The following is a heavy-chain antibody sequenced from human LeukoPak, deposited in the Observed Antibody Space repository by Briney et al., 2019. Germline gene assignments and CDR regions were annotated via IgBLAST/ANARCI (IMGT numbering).Heavy chain of an antibody. CDR2: IIVSGGSS. CDR3: AKDPQPRLTTGTPLPPYLDC. CDR1: GFTFSSYA. D-gene: IGHD1-7*01. Sequence: GGSLRRSCSAAGFTFSSYARSWVPQAPGKGLEWVSTIIVSGGSSYYADSGKVPFTIARYKSTNTMYLQMISLEAADEAVYACAKDPQPRLTTGTPLPPYLDCWGQGSVVSVPS. V-gene: IGHV3-23*01. J-gene: IGHJ4*02.